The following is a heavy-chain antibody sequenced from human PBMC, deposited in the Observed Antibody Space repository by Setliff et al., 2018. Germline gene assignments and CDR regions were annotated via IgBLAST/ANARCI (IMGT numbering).Heavy chain of an antibody. CDR2: ISHSGST. CDR1: GYSISSGHY. CDR3: AGGRRYDYGWDFDY. Sequence: SLTCTVSGYSISSGHYWGWIRQPPGKGLEWIGSISHSGSTYYNQSLRSRVTISLDTSKNQFSPKLTSVTAADTAVYYCAGGRRYDYGWDFDYWGQGTLVTVSS. J-gene: IGHJ4*02. V-gene: IGHV4-38-2*02. D-gene: IGHD4-17*01.